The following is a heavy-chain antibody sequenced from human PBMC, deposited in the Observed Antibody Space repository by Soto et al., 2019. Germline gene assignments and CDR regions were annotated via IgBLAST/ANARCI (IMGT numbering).Heavy chain of an antibody. CDR2: MNPATGNT. Sequence: QVQLVQSGAEVKKPGASVKVSCKASGYTFTSFDINWVRQAPGQGLEWMGWMNPATGNTGYAQKFQGRVTMTRNTSIITAYMELSSLRSEDTAVYFCARGGDTRTWYDLDFWGQGALVTVSS. J-gene: IGHJ4*02. CDR1: GYTFTSFD. V-gene: IGHV1-8*01. D-gene: IGHD6-13*01. CDR3: ARGGDTRTWYDLDF.